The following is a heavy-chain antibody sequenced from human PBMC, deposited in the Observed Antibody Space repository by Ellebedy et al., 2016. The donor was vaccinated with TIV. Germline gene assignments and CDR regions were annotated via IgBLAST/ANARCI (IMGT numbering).Heavy chain of an antibody. CDR2: IYHSGST. V-gene: IGHV4-30-2*01. CDR1: GGSISSTGFS. CDR3: VRAPNPPHYYHGMDV. J-gene: IGHJ6*02. Sequence: LRLSCGVSGGSISSTGFSWSWVRQPPGKGLEWIGYIYHSGSTYYNPSLRSRVTISVDRSKNQFFLNLTAVTAADTAVYYCVRAPNPPHYYHGMDVWGQGTTVTVSS. D-gene: IGHD2-8*01.